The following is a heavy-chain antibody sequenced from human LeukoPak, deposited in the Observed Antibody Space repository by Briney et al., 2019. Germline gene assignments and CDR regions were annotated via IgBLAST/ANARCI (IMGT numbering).Heavy chain of an antibody. D-gene: IGHD3-10*01. CDR1: GFTFSNYG. Sequence: GGSLRLSCAASGFTFSNYGIHWVRQAPGKGLEWVAVISYDGNNKYYADSVKGRFTISRDNSKNTLFLQMNNLRAGDTAVYYCARRGSYYPFDYWGQGTLVTVSS. V-gene: IGHV3-30*03. CDR2: ISYDGNNK. CDR3: ARRGSYYPFDY. J-gene: IGHJ4*02.